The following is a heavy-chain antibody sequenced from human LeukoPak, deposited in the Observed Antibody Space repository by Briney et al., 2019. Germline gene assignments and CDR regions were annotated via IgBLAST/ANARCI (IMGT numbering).Heavy chain of an antibody. V-gene: IGHV3-30*03. D-gene: IGHD6-13*01. CDR1: GFTFSIYG. Sequence: PGGSLRLSCAASGFTFSIYGMHWVRQAPGKGLEWVAVISSDGREEDYADSVRGRFTISRDNSKNTLYLQMNSLRAEDTAVYYCARSYSSSWYEYYFDYWGQGTLVTVSS. CDR2: ISSDGREE. CDR3: ARSYSSSWYEYYFDY. J-gene: IGHJ4*02.